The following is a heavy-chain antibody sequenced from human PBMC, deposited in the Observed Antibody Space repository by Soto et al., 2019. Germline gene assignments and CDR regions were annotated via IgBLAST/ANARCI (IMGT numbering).Heavy chain of an antibody. CDR1: GYTFTRYG. J-gene: IGHJ6*02. V-gene: IGHV1-18*01. CDR3: AKNGQPPYYGYGMPV. CDR2: ISGYNCDT. Sequence: QGQLVQSGGEVKKPGASVKVSCKASGYTFTRYGISWVRQAPGQGLEWMGWISGYNCDTKYSRKLQGRVTMTIDTSPTRAYGELRSLISDDTAVYYCAKNGQPPYYGYGMPVWCLGSTGSVS. D-gene: IGHD2-8*01.